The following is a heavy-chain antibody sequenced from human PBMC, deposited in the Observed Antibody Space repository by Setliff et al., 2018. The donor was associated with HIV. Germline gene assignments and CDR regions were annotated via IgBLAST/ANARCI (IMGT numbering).Heavy chain of an antibody. Sequence: GGSLRLSCAASGFTFSSYAMSWVRQAPGKGLVWVSRINTDGSNTNYADSVKGRFTISRDNTKNTLYLQMNSLRAEDTAVYYCAKDPRAAVATICDYWGQGTLVTVSS. J-gene: IGHJ4*02. CDR3: AKDPRAAVATICDY. V-gene: IGHV3-74*01. CDR2: INTDGSNT. D-gene: IGHD5-12*01. CDR1: GFTFSSYA.